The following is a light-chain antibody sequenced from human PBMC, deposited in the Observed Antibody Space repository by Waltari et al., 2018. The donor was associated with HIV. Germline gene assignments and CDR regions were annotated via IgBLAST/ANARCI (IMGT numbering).Light chain of an antibody. CDR1: SRDVGRHNR. V-gene: IGLV2-18*02. Sequence: QSALTQPPSVSGSPGQSVTISCPGSSRDVGRHNRVSWYQQPPGTAPKHLIYAVTYRPSGVPDRFAGSKSGNTASLTISGLQAEDEADYYCSSYTSSSTYVFGTGTRVTVL. CDR3: SSYTSSSTYV. CDR2: AVT. J-gene: IGLJ1*01.